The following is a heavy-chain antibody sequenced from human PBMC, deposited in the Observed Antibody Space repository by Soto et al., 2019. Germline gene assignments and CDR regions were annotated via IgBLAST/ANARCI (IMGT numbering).Heavy chain of an antibody. J-gene: IGHJ6*02. CDR3: ARDDSGSYCWVSYGMDV. CDR1: GFTFSSYW. D-gene: IGHD1-26*01. CDR2: INSDGSST. Sequence: EVQLVESGGGLVQPGGSLRLSCAASGFTFSSYWMHWVRQAPGKGLVWVSRINSDGSSTSYADSVKGRFTISRDNAKNRLYLQMNSLSAEDTAVYYCARDDSGSYCWVSYGMDVWGQGTTVTVSS. V-gene: IGHV3-74*01.